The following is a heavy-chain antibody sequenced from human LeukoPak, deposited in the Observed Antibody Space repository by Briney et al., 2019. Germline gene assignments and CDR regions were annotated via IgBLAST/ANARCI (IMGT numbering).Heavy chain of an antibody. CDR3: ARVFPSYYYDSSGPTDY. CDR1: GYTFTSYD. J-gene: IGHJ4*02. D-gene: IGHD3-22*01. CDR2: MNPNSGNT. Sequence: ASVKVSCKASGYTFTSYDINWVRQATGQGLEWMGWMNPNSGNTGYAQKFQGRVTMTRNTSISTAYMELSSLRSEDTAVYYCARVFPSYYYDSSGPTDYWGQGTLVIVSS. V-gene: IGHV1-8*01.